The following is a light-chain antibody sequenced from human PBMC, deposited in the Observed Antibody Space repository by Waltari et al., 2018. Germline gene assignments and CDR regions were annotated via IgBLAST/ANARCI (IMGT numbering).Light chain of an antibody. Sequence: IVLTQSPGTLSLSPGERATLSCRASQSVNTYLAWYQQKPGQAPRLLIYGAYTRAAGIPDRVSGSGFGTDFSLTISRLEAEDFAGYYCQHHVRLPATFGQGTKVEIK. J-gene: IGKJ1*01. CDR1: QSVNTY. CDR3: QHHVRLPAT. V-gene: IGKV3-20*01. CDR2: GAY.